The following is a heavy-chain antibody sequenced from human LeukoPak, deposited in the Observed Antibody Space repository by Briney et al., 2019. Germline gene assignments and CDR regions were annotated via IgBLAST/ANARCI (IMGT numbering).Heavy chain of an antibody. CDR3: ARDRRGLNYYDSSGYYPGH. CDR1: GYTFTGYY. CDR2: INPNSGGT. V-gene: IGHV1-2*02. Sequence: ASVKVSCKASGYTFTGYYMHWVRQAPGQGLEWMGWINPNSGGTNYAQKFQGRVTMTRDTSISTAYMELSRLRSDDTAVYYCARDRRGLNYYDSSGYYPGHWGQGTLVTVSS. D-gene: IGHD3-22*01. J-gene: IGHJ4*02.